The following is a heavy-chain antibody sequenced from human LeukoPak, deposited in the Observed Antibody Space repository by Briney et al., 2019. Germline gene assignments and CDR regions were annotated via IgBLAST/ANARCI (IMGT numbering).Heavy chain of an antibody. CDR3: ASDRGYYDDTNYSLDY. V-gene: IGHV3-23*01. CDR1: GFTFSKYG. D-gene: IGHD3-22*01. Sequence: GGSLRPSCAASGFTFSKYGMSWVRQAPGKGLEWVSFISGSGGTTYYADSVKGRSTISRDNSKNTLYLRMNSLRAEDTAIYYCASDRGYYDDTNYSLDYWGQGTLVIVSS. J-gene: IGHJ4*02. CDR2: ISGSGGTT.